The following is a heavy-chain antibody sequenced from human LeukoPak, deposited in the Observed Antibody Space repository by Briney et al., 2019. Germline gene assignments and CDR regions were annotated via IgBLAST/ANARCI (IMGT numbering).Heavy chain of an antibody. Sequence: SETLSLTCTVSGGSISSSSYYWGWIRQPPGKGLEWIGSIYYSGSTYYNPSLKSRVTISVDTSKNQFSLKLSSVTAADTAVYYCARSHYYGSSGGIAFDIWGQGTMVTVSS. CDR1: GGSISSSSYY. CDR3: ARSHYYGSSGGIAFDI. CDR2: IYYSGST. V-gene: IGHV4-39*07. J-gene: IGHJ3*02. D-gene: IGHD3-10*01.